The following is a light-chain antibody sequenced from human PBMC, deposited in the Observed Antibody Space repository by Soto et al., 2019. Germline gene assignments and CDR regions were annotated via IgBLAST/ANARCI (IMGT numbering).Light chain of an antibody. CDR2: GAS. CDR1: QSVSSSY. CDR3: QQYGSSLFT. V-gene: IGKV3-20*01. J-gene: IGKJ3*01. Sequence: EVVLTQSPDTLSLSPGERATLSCRASQSVSSSYLAWYQQKPGQAPRLLIYGASSRATGIPDGFSGSGSGTDSTLTISRLEPEDFAVYYCQQYGSSLFTFGPGTKVDIK.